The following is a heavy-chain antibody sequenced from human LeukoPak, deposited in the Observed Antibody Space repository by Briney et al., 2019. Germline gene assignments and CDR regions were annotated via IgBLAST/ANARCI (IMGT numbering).Heavy chain of an antibody. Sequence: ASVKVSCKASGGTFSSYAISWVRQAPGQGLEWMGRIIPILGIANYAQKFQGRVTITADKSTSTAYMELSSLRSEDTAVYYCARVVAAAGTWYFQHWGQGTLVTVSS. J-gene: IGHJ1*01. D-gene: IGHD6-13*01. CDR1: GGTFSSYA. CDR3: ARVVAAAGTWYFQH. V-gene: IGHV1-69*04. CDR2: IIPILGIA.